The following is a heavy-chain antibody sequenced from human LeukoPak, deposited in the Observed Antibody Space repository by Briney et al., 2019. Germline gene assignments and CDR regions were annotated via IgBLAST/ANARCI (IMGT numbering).Heavy chain of an antibody. Sequence: SVKVSCKASGGTFSSYAISWVRQAPGQGLEWIGGIIPIFGTANYAQKFQGRVTITTDESTSTAYMELSSLRSEDTAVYYCARAAVAYCGGDCYMDVWGKGTTVTVSS. CDR3: ARAAVAYCGGDCYMDV. CDR2: IIPIFGTA. D-gene: IGHD2-21*01. V-gene: IGHV1-69*05. CDR1: GGTFSSYA. J-gene: IGHJ6*03.